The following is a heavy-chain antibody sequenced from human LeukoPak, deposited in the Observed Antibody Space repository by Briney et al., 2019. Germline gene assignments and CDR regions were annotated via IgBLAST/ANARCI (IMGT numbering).Heavy chain of an antibody. V-gene: IGHV4-31*03. Sequence: SETLSLTCTVSGGSISSSSYYWSWIRQHPGKGLEWIGYIYYSGSTYYNPSLKSRVTISVDTSKNQFSLKLSSVTAADTAVYYCARDRIAAAGYYYYGMDVWGQGTTVTVSS. D-gene: IGHD6-13*01. CDR3: ARDRIAAAGYYYYGMDV. CDR1: GGSISSSSYY. CDR2: IYYSGST. J-gene: IGHJ6*02.